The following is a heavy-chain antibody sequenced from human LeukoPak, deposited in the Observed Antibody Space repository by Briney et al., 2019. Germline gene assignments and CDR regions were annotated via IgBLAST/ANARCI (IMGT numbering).Heavy chain of an antibody. CDR3: ASYFFDQPKALDI. CDR2: IYHTGNT. Sequence: PSETLPLTCTVSGGSISSYYWSWIRQAPGKGLEWIGYIYHTGNTNCNPSLKSRVTISIDMAKNQFSLKLSSVTAADTAIYYCASYFFDQPKALDIWGQGTMVTVSA. J-gene: IGHJ3*02. D-gene: IGHD2-2*01. V-gene: IGHV4-59*01. CDR1: GGSISSYY.